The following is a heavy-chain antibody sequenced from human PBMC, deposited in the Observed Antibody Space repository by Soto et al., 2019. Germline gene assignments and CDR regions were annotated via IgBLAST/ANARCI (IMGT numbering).Heavy chain of an antibody. Sequence: SETLSLTCTVSGGSISSGDYYWSWIRQPPGKGLEWIGYIYYSGTTYYNPSLKSRVTISVDTSKNQFSLKVSSVTAADTAVYYCARELIQLWPHYYYGMDVWGQGPTVTVSS. J-gene: IGHJ6*02. D-gene: IGHD5-18*01. CDR3: ARELIQLWPHYYYGMDV. CDR2: IYYSGTT. CDR1: GGSISSGDYY. V-gene: IGHV4-30-4*01.